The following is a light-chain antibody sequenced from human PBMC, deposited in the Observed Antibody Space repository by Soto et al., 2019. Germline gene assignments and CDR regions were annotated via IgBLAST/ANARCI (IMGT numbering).Light chain of an antibody. CDR3: QQYNNWPQT. V-gene: IGKV3-15*01. CDR1: QSVSSN. J-gene: IGKJ2*01. Sequence: EIVMTQSPATLSVSPGERATLSCRASQSVSSNLAWYQQKPGQAPRLLIYGASTRATGIPARFSGSGSGTEFTITISSLQSEDFAVYCCQQYNNWPQTFGQGTKLEIE. CDR2: GAS.